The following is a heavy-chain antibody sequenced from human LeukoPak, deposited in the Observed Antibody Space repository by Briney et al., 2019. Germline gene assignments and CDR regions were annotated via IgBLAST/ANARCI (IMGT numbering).Heavy chain of an antibody. D-gene: IGHD5-12*01. J-gene: IGHJ4*02. CDR2: ITSSGSDT. CDR1: GFTLSAYQ. V-gene: IGHV3-11*01. Sequence: GRCLRLSCAPAGFTLSAYQMGCISQAPGKGMEWVSYITSSGSDTYYADSVKGRFTISRDNTKNALYLQMNSLRADDTAVYYCARRGANSGHTFDCWGQGTLVSVSS. CDR3: ARRGANSGHTFDC.